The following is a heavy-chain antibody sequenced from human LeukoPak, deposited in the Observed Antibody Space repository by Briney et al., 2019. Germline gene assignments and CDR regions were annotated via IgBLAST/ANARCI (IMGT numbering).Heavy chain of an antibody. V-gene: IGHV3-7*01. CDR3: ARDSPNANDYDDARIPDWYFDL. D-gene: IGHD4-17*01. Sequence: AGGSLRLSCAASGFTFSSYWMSWVRQAPGKGLEWVANIKQDGSEKYYVDSVKGRFTISRDNAKNSLYLQMNSLRAEDTAVYYCARDSPNANDYDDARIPDWYFDLWGRGTLVTVSS. CDR1: GFTFSSYW. J-gene: IGHJ2*01. CDR2: IKQDGSEK.